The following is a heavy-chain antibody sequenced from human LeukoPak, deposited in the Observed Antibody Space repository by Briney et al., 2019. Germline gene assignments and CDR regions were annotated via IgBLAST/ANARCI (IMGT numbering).Heavy chain of an antibody. CDR1: GFTVSSNY. CDR2: IYSGGST. Sequence: GGSLRLSCAASGFTVSSNYMSWVRQAPGKGLEWVSVIYSGGSTYYADSVKGRFTISRHNSKNTLYLQKNSLRAEDTAVYYCARVTASYYYGMDVWGQGTTVTVSS. J-gene: IGHJ6*02. D-gene: IGHD5-18*01. V-gene: IGHV3-53*04. CDR3: ARVTASYYYGMDV.